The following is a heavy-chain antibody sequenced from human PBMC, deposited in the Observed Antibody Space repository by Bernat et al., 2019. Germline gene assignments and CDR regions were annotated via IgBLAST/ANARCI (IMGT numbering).Heavy chain of an antibody. V-gene: IGHV3-23*01. Sequence: EVQLLESGGGLVQPGGSLRLSCAASGFTFSSYAMTWVRQAPGKGLQWVSGIGASGGSTYYADSVKGRFTITRNNSKNTLYLQMNSLRAENTSGYYCAKGLGGKGNYNYYMDVWGKGTTVTVSS. CDR3: AKGLGGKGNYNYYMDV. CDR2: IGASGGST. CDR1: GFTFSSYA. J-gene: IGHJ6*03.